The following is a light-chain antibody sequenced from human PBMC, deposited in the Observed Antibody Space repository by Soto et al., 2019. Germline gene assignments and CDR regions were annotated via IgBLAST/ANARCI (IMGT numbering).Light chain of an antibody. CDR3: SSYASSTIVV. J-gene: IGLJ2*01. Sequence: QSALTQPASVSGSPGQSITISCTGTSSDVGGYKFVSWYQQHPGKAPKLMIYDVSNRPSGVSNRFSGSKSGNTASLTISGLQTEDEADYYCSSYASSTIVVFGGGTQLTVL. CDR1: SSDVGGYKF. V-gene: IGLV2-14*01. CDR2: DVS.